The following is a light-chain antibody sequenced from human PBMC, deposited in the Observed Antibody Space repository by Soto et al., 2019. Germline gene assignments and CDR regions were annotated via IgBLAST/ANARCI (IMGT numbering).Light chain of an antibody. CDR2: GAS. J-gene: IGKJ4*01. Sequence: EIVMTQSPATLSVSPGERATLSCRASQSVSSNLAWYQHKPGQAPRLLIYGASTRATGIPARFSGSGSGTEFTLTINSLQSEDFAVYFCQQHSNWPPLTFGGGTKVEIK. CDR3: QQHSNWPPLT. CDR1: QSVSSN. V-gene: IGKV3-15*01.